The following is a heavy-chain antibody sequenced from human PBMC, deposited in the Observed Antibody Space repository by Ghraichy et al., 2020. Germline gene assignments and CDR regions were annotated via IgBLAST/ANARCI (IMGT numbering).Heavy chain of an antibody. CDR1: GGSVSSGSYY. CDR3: ASNWNYAPFDY. J-gene: IGHJ4*02. D-gene: IGHD1-7*01. CDR2: IYYSGST. Sequence: SEPLSLTCTVSGGSVSSGSYYWSWIRQPPGKGLEWIGYIYYSGSTNYNPSLKSRVTISVDTSKNQFSLKLSSVTAADTAVYYCASNWNYAPFDYWGQGTLVTVSS. V-gene: IGHV4-61*01.